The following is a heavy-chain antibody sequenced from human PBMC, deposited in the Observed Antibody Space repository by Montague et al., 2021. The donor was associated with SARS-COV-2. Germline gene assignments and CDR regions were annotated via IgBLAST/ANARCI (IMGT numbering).Heavy chain of an antibody. D-gene: IGHD3-22*01. CDR3: ARGRQHINMVVVVVTGGEYYFGF. CDR2: INHRGST. V-gene: IGHV4-34*01. CDR1: DGSFSDYS. Sequence: SETLSLTCAVYDGSFSDYSWTWIRQPPGKGLEWIGEINHRGSTNYNPSLKSRVTISVDTSKNQFSLKMTSVTAADTAVYYCARGRQHINMVVVVVTGGEYYFGFWGQGNPGRRLL. J-gene: IGHJ4*02.